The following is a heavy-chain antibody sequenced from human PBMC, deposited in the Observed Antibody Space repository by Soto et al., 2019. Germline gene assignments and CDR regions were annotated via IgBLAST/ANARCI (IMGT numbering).Heavy chain of an antibody. Sequence: QVQLVQSGAEVKKPGASVKVSCKVSGYTLTELSMHWVRQAPGKGLEWMGGFDPEDGETIYAQKFQGRVTMTDDTAXNXAYMEPSSLRSEDTAVYYCATDGDVILAGYPTTLDYWGQGALVTVSS. D-gene: IGHD3-9*01. V-gene: IGHV1-24*01. CDR1: GYTLTELS. J-gene: IGHJ4*02. CDR3: ATDGDVILAGYPTTLDY. CDR2: FDPEDGET.